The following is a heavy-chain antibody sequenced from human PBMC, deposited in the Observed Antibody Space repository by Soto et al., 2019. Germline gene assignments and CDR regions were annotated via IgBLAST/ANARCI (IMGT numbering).Heavy chain of an antibody. J-gene: IGHJ3*02. V-gene: IGHV3-49*03. CDR1: GFTFGDYA. Sequence: GGSLRLSCTASGFTFGDYAMSWFRQAPGKGLEWVGFIRSKAYGGTTEYAASVKGRFTISRDDSKSIAYLQMNSLKTEDTAVYYCTRGYTTGTTTDAFDIWGQGTMVTV. CDR3: TRGYTTGTTTDAFDI. D-gene: IGHD1-1*01. CDR2: IRSKAYGGTT.